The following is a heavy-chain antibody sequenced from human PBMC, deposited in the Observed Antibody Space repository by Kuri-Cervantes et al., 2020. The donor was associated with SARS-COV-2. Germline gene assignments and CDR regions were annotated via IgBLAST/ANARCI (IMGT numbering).Heavy chain of an antibody. J-gene: IGHJ5*02. D-gene: IGHD2-2*01. CDR2: IYYSGST. CDR1: GGSISSGDYY. Sequence: LRLSCTVSGGSISSGDYYWSWIRQPPGKGLEWIGYIYYSGSTYYNPSLKSRVTISVDTSKNRFSLKLSSVTAADTAVYYCARDFRPIVVVPAAENWFDPWGQGTLVTVSS. CDR3: ARDFRPIVVVPAAENWFDP. V-gene: IGHV4-31*02.